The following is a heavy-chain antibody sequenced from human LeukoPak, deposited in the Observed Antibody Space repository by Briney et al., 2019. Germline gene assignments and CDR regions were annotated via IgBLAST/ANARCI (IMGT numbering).Heavy chain of an antibody. J-gene: IGHJ4*02. CDR2: IVVGSGNT. Sequence: ASVKVSCKASGFTFTSSAMQWVRQARGQGLEWIGWIVVGSGNTNYAQKFQERVTINRDMSTSTAYMELSSLRSEDTAVYYCATDDVTTGTKTALGYWGQGTLVTVSS. CDR3: ATDDVTTGTKTALGY. D-gene: IGHD1-1*01. V-gene: IGHV1-58*02. CDR1: GFTFTSSA.